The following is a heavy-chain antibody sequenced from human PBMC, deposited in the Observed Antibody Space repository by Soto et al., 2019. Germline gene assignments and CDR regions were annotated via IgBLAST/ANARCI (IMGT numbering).Heavy chain of an antibody. Sequence: GGSLRLSCAASGFTFSSYGMSWVRQAPGKGLEWVAVISYDGTEKYHADSVKGRFTISRDNSKNTVYLQVNSLRAEDTAVYYCARKPEAGTTVPFDYWGQGTLVTVSS. CDR3: ARKPEAGTTVPFDY. CDR1: GFTFSSYG. J-gene: IGHJ4*02. D-gene: IGHD1-1*01. CDR2: ISYDGTEK. V-gene: IGHV3-30*03.